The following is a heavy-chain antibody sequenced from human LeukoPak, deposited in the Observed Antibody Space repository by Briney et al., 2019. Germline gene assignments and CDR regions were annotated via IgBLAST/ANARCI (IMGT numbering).Heavy chain of an antibody. V-gene: IGHV7-4-1*02. CDR1: GGTFSSYA. Sequence: ASVKVSCKASGGTFSSYAISWVRQAPGQGLEWMGWINTNTGNPTYAQGFTGRFVFSLDTSVSTAYLQISSLKAEDTAVYYCARSVAVADDAFDIWGQGTMVTVSS. D-gene: IGHD6-19*01. CDR3: ARSVAVADDAFDI. CDR2: INTNTGNP. J-gene: IGHJ3*02.